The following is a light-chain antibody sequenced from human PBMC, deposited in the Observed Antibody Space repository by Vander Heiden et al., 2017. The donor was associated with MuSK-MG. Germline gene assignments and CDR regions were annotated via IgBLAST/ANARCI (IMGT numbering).Light chain of an antibody. CDR1: SSAVGGYNY. CDR2: DVS. V-gene: IGLV2-11*01. J-gene: IGLJ3*02. CDR3: CSDAGSDTFV. Sequence: QSALTQPRSVSGSPGQSVTISCTGTSSAVGGYNYVSWYQQHPGKASQLIIYDVSKLPSVVPYRFSCSKSGNTASLTISGLQVEEEVDYYVCSDAGSDTFVFGGGTKLTVL.